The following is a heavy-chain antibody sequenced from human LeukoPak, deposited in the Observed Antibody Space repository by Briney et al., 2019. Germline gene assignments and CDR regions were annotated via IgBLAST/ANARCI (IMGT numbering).Heavy chain of an antibody. CDR3: ARDPFCSSTSCSI. D-gene: IGHD2-2*01. V-gene: IGHV3-48*01. J-gene: IGHJ4*02. Sequence: GGSLRLSCAASGFTFSSYSMNWVRQAPGKGLEWVSYISSSSSTIYYADSVKGRFTISRDNAKNSLYLQINSLRAEDTAVYYCARDPFCSSTSCSIWGQGTLVTVSS. CDR2: ISSSSSTI. CDR1: GFTFSSYS.